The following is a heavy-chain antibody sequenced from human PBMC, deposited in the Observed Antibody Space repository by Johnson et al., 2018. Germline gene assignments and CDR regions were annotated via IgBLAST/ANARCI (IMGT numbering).Heavy chain of an antibody. CDR3: TGHSTSGLTLPGGMDV. V-gene: IGHV3-73*01. D-gene: IGHD3-16*01. CDR1: GFTFSGSA. J-gene: IGHJ6*02. CDR2: IRSKANSYAT. Sequence: VQLVESGGGLVQPGGSLKLSCAASGFTFSGSAMHWVRQASGKGLEWVGRIRSKANSYATAYAASVKGRFTISRDDSKNTAYLQMNSLKTEDTAVYYWTGHSTSGLTLPGGMDVWGQGTTVTVSS.